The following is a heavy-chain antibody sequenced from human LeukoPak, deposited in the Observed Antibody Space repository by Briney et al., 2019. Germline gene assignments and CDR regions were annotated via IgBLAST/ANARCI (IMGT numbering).Heavy chain of an antibody. D-gene: IGHD2-15*01. CDR3: GRGYLVGWYWYFVL. CDR1: GGSFSGYY. Sequence: SETLSLTCAVYGGSFSGYYWSWIRHPPGKGLEGIGDINHSGSTNYNTSLKSRVTISEDTSQNQVSLTLSSVTAADTAVEYCGRGYLVGWYWYFVLWGGGTRHSVSS. V-gene: IGHV4-34*01. CDR2: INHSGST. J-gene: IGHJ2*01.